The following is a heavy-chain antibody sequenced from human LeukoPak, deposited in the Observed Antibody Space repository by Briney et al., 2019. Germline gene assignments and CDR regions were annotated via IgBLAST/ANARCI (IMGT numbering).Heavy chain of an antibody. CDR2: IYYSGST. CDR3: ASLCGGDCYRAQDAFDI. Sequence: PSETLSLTCTVSGGSISSYYWSWIRQPPGKGLEWIGYIYYSGSTNYNPSLKSRVTIPVDTSKNQFSLKLSSVTAADTAVYYCASLCGGDCYRAQDAFDIWGQGTMVTVSS. CDR1: GGSISSYY. J-gene: IGHJ3*02. V-gene: IGHV4-59*01. D-gene: IGHD2-21*01.